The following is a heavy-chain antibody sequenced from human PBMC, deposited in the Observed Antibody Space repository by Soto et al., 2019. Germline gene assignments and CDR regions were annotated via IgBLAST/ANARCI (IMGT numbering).Heavy chain of an antibody. CDR1: GYTFTSYY. Sequence: ASVKISCKASGYTFTSYYMHWVRQAPGQGLEWMGIINPSGGSTSYAQKFQGRVTMTRDTSTSTVYMELSSLRSEDTAVYYCAREAEPYYDFWSGYSYYYYGMEVWGEGTTVTVSS. CDR2: INPSGGST. CDR3: AREAEPYYDFWSGYSYYYYGMEV. D-gene: IGHD3-3*01. V-gene: IGHV1-46*01. J-gene: IGHJ6*02.